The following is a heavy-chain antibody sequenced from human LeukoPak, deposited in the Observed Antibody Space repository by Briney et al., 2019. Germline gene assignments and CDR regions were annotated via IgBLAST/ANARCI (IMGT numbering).Heavy chain of an antibody. CDR3: ARDESSVPQGTYYDISYYYYGMDV. CDR2: IKQDGSEK. J-gene: IGHJ6*02. V-gene: IGHV3-7*01. D-gene: IGHD3-9*01. Sequence: PGGSLRLSCAASGFTFSSYWMSWVRQAPGKGLEWVGNIKQDGSEKYYVDSVKGRFTISRDNAKNSLYLQMNSLRAEDTAVYYCARDESSVPQGTYYDISYYYYGMDVWGQGTTVTVSS. CDR1: GFTFSSYW.